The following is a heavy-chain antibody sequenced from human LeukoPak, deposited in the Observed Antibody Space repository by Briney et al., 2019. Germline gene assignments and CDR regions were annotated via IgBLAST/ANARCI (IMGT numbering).Heavy chain of an antibody. V-gene: IGHV1-69*06. Sequence: VASVKVSCKASGGTFSSYAISWVRQAPGQGLEWMGGIIPIFGTANYAQKFQGRVTITADKSTSTAYMELSSLRSEDTAVYYCARDLQERTGYSGYDWFDPWGQGTLVTVSS. CDR1: GGTFSSYA. D-gene: IGHD5-12*01. J-gene: IGHJ5*02. CDR3: ARDLQERTGYSGYDWFDP. CDR2: IIPIFGTA.